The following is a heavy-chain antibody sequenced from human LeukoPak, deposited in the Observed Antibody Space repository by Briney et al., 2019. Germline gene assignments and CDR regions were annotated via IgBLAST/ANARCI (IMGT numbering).Heavy chain of an antibody. CDR1: GASITSYY. D-gene: IGHD1-26*01. V-gene: IGHV4-59*08. J-gene: IGHJ4*02. Sequence: SETLSLTCTVSGASITSYYWSWIRQPPGKGLEWIGYIYYSGSTTYKPSLKSRVTISVDASKNQFSLKLSSVTAADTAVYYCARLSIVGATNFDYWGQGTLVTVSS. CDR3: ARLSIVGATNFDY. CDR2: IYYSGST.